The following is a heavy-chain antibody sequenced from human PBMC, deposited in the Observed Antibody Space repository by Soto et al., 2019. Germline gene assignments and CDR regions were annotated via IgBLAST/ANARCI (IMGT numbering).Heavy chain of an antibody. D-gene: IGHD3-9*01. V-gene: IGHV1-69*01. J-gene: IGHJ4*02. Sequence: QVQLVQSGAEVRKPGSSGKVSCKASGGTFSRHSVSWVRTAPGHGLAWMGGIIPSFGTANYVQKFQGRVTIIAAECTSSRYLELSCMRSEDTAISYGSRGWGYEKTDYYYPYWVEGTMLVVS. CDR1: GGTFSRHS. CDR3: SRGWGYEKTDYYYPY. CDR2: IIPSFGTA.